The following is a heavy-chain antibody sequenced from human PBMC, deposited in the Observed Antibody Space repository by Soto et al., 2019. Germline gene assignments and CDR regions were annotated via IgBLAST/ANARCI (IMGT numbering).Heavy chain of an antibody. D-gene: IGHD5-18*01. Sequence: SVKVSCKASVGPFSSYAIRWVRQAPGQELEWMGGIIPIFGTANYAQKFQGRVTITADESKRTAYMELSSLRSEDTAVYDCARDRIVDTAMVGLYYYYGMDVWGQGTTVTVSS. CDR1: VGPFSSYA. J-gene: IGHJ6*02. CDR3: ARDRIVDTAMVGLYYYYGMDV. V-gene: IGHV1-69*13. CDR2: IIPIFGTA.